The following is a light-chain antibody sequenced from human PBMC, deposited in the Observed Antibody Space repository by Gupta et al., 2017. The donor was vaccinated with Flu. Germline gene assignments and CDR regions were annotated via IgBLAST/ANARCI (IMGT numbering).Light chain of an antibody. CDR2: LNSDGSH. Sequence: QLVLTQSPSASASLGASVKLTCTLSSGHSSYAIAWHQQQPEKGPRYLMKLNSDGSHSKGDGIPDRFSGSSSGAERNLTISSLQSEDEADYYCQTWGTGIFGTGTKVTVL. J-gene: IGLJ1*01. CDR3: QTWGTGI. V-gene: IGLV4-69*01. CDR1: SGHSSYA.